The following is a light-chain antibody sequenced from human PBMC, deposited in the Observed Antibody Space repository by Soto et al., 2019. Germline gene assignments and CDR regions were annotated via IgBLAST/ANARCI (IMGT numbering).Light chain of an antibody. CDR3: QQYGSSPGT. CDR1: QSISYC. Sequence: TQSPPTPSVSPGDRATVTCRASQSISYCLAWYQQKPGKAPRLLIYDASNIDTGVPARFSGSWSGTDFTLTISSLEPEDFAVYYCQQYGSSPGTFGQGTKVDI. CDR2: DAS. J-gene: IGKJ1*01. V-gene: IGKV3-11*01.